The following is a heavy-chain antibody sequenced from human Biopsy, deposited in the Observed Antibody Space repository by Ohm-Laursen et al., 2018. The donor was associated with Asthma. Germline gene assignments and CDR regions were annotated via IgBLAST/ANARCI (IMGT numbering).Heavy chain of an antibody. CDR3: ARLIPGNSDY. CDR2: ISSSSPI. J-gene: IGHJ4*02. CDR1: GITLSSFS. Sequence: SLRLSCTASGITLSSFSMNWVRQAPGRGLEWASYISSSSPIYYADSVKGRFTISRDNAKNSLFLQMNSLRAEDTAVYYCARLIPGNSDYWGQGTLVTVSS. V-gene: IGHV3-48*01. D-gene: IGHD2-21*01.